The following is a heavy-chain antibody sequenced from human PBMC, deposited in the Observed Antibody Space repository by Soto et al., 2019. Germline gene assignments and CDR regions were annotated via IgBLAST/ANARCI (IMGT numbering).Heavy chain of an antibody. D-gene: IGHD2-8*01. J-gene: IGHJ6*02. CDR3: ARGDSTDCSNGVCSFFYNHDMDV. CDR2: INPKSGGT. CDR1: GYSFTDYH. V-gene: IGHV1-2*04. Sequence: GASVKVSCKASGYSFTDYHIHWVRQAPGQGLEWPGRINPKSGGTSTAQKFQGWVTMTTDTSISTASMELTRLTSDDTAIYYCARGDSTDCSNGVCSFFYNHDMDVWGQGTTVTSP.